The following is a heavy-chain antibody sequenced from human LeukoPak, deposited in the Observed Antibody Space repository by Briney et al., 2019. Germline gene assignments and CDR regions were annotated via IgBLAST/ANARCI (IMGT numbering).Heavy chain of an antibody. D-gene: IGHD6-13*01. V-gene: IGHV3-30-3*01. Sequence: PGRSLRLSCAASGFTFSSYAMHWVRQAPGKGLEWVAVISYDGSNKYYADSVKGRFTISRDNSKNTLYLQMNSLRAEDTAVYYCAREDIAAAGPRWGFDYWGQGTLVTVSS. CDR2: ISYDGSNK. CDR3: AREDIAAAGPRWGFDY. CDR1: GFTFSSYA. J-gene: IGHJ4*02.